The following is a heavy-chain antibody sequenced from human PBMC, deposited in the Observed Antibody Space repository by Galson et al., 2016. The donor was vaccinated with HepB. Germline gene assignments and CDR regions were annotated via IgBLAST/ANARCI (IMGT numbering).Heavy chain of an antibody. CDR3: ARDPNAAATGTWG. CDR2: IYSGDAT. V-gene: IGHV3-53*01. J-gene: IGHJ4*02. Sequence: SLRLSCAASGISVSNNYTIWVRQAPGKGLEWVSSIYSGDATHYADSVKGRFTISRDSSKNTLYLQMNSLRAEDTAVYFCARDPNAAATGTWGWGQGTLVTVSS. D-gene: IGHD6-13*01. CDR1: GISVSNNY.